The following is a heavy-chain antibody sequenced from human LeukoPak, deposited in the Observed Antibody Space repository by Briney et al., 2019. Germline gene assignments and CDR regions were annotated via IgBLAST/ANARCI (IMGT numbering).Heavy chain of an antibody. CDR1: GFTFSSYG. CDR2: ISYDGSNK. Sequence: GRSLRLSCAASGFTFSSYGMHWVRQAPGKGLEWVAVISYDGSNKYYADSVKGRFTISRDNSKNTLYLQMNSLRAEDTAVYYCARAPMIVVVFFDYWGQGTLVTVSS. J-gene: IGHJ4*02. CDR3: ARAPMIVVVFFDY. D-gene: IGHD3-22*01. V-gene: IGHV3-30*03.